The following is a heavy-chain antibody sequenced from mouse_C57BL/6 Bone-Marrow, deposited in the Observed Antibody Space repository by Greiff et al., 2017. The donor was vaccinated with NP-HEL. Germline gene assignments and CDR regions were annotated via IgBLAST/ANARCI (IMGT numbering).Heavy chain of an antibody. V-gene: IGHV1-64*01. J-gene: IGHJ4*01. D-gene: IGHD1-1*01. Sequence: QVQLQQPGAELVKPGASVKLSCKASGYTFTSYWMHWVKQRPGQGLEWIGMIHPNSGSTNYNAKFKSKATLTVDKSSSTAYMQLSSLTSEDSAVYYCAKGPITTVVEGYAMDYWGQGTSVTVSS. CDR2: IHPNSGST. CDR3: AKGPITTVVEGYAMDY. CDR1: GYTFTSYW.